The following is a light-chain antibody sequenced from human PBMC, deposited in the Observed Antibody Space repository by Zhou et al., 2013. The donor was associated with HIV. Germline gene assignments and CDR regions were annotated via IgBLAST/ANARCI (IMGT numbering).Light chain of an antibody. CDR1: FSVSSSY. CDR3: QHYGTSPFT. V-gene: IGKV3-20*01. J-gene: IGKJ3*01. CDR2: GAS. Sequence: EIVLTQSPGTLSLSPGEGATLSCRVSFSVSSSYLAWYQQKPGQAPRLLIYGASSRATGIPDRFSGSGSGTDFTLTITRLEPEDFAVYWCQHYGTSPFTFGPGTKVDIK.